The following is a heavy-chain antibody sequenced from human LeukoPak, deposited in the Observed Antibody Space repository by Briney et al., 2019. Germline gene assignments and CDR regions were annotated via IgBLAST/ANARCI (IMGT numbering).Heavy chain of an antibody. CDR2: IYYSGST. J-gene: IGHJ5*02. CDR3: ARHHYDFWSGYPNWFDP. Sequence: SETLSLTCTVSGGSISSSSYYWGWIRQPPGKGLEWIGSIYYSGSTYYNPSLKSRVTISVDTSKNQFSLKLSSVTAADTAVYYCARHHYDFWSGYPNWFDPWGQGTLVTVFS. D-gene: IGHD3-3*01. V-gene: IGHV4-39*01. CDR1: GGSISSSSYY.